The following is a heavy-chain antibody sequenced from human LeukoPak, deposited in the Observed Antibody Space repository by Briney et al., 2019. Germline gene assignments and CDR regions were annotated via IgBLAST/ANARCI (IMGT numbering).Heavy chain of an antibody. CDR1: GFTFSSYS. CDR3: AREGPVSGTNAFDI. CDR2: ISSSSSYI. V-gene: IGHV3-21*01. D-gene: IGHD6-13*01. Sequence: GGSLRLSCAASGFTFSSYSMNWVRQAPGKGLEWVSSISSSSSYIYYADSVKGRSTISRDNAKNSLYLQMNSLRAEDTAVYYCAREGPVSGTNAFDIWGQGTMVTVSS. J-gene: IGHJ3*02.